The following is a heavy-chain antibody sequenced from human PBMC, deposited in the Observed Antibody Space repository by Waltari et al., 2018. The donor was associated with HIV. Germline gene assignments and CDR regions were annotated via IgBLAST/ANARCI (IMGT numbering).Heavy chain of an antibody. CDR2: IASDGNKI. V-gene: IGHV3-30*18. J-gene: IGHJ4*02. Sequence: QVKLVESGGAVVQPGRSLRLSCVAPGLAFSSYAMHWVRQAQGKGLEWVAVIASDGNKIHYAGAVKGRFTISRDNSNATLYLEMDSLRIEDTALYYCVNDFYGGNSRWDYFEHWGQGTLVTVSS. CDR1: GLAFSSYA. CDR3: VNDFYGGNSRWDYFEH. D-gene: IGHD4-17*01.